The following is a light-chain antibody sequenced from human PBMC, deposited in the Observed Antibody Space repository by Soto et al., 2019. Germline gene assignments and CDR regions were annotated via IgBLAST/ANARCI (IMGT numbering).Light chain of an antibody. CDR3: QQYGRSPYT. CDR2: GAS. CDR1: QSVSSNY. V-gene: IGKV3-20*01. J-gene: IGKJ2*01. Sequence: EIVLTQSPGTLSLSPGEGATLSCRASQSVSSNYVAWYQQKPGQAPRLLIYGASSRATGIPDRFSGSGSGTDFTLTISRLEPEDFAVYYCQQYGRSPYTFGQGTKLEIK.